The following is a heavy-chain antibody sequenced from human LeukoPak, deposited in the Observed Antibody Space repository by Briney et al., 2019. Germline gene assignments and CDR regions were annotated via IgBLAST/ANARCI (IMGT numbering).Heavy chain of an antibody. Sequence: SETLSLTCTVSGGSISSYYWSWIRQPAGKGLEWIGRIYTSGSTNYNPSLKSRVTISVDTSKEQFSLKVNSVTAADTAVYYCTRGAGWLIDYWGQGILVTVSS. D-gene: IGHD3-16*01. J-gene: IGHJ4*02. V-gene: IGHV4-4*07. CDR1: GGSISSYY. CDR2: IYTSGST. CDR3: TRGAGWLIDY.